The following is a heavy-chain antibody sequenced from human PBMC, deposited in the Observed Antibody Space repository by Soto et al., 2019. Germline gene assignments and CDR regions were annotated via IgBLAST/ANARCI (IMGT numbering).Heavy chain of an antibody. J-gene: IGHJ4*02. CDR1: GASIKSRNYF. CDR2: IQSSGGT. CDR3: VRLAEAATGHTDFDF. D-gene: IGHD2-15*01. Sequence: QLPLQETGPGRVKPSETLSLTCTVSGASIKSRNYFWGWIIQPPGKGLEFVGRIQSSGGTYYNPSLKSRVSVSADLSNRHFSLSLKSPTDTGTAVYYCVRLAEAATGHTDFDFWGQGTLVTVSS. V-gene: IGHV4-39*02.